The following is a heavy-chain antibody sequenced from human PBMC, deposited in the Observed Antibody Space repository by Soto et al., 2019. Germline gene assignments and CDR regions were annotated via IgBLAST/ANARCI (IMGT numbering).Heavy chain of an antibody. J-gene: IGHJ6*02. CDR2: IRSKAYGGTT. V-gene: IGHV3-49*04. Sequence: GGSLRLSCTASGFTFGDYAMSWVRQAPGKGLEWVGFIRSKAYGGTTEYAASVKGRFTISRDDSKSIAYLQMNSLKTEDTAVYYCTRSDDILTGYYYYGMDVWGQGTTVTVSS. CDR3: TRSDDILTGYYYYGMDV. D-gene: IGHD3-9*01. CDR1: GFTFGDYA.